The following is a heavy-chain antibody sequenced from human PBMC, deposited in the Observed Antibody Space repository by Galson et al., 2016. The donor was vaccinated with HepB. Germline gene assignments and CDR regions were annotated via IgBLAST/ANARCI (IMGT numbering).Heavy chain of an antibody. CDR2: INSDGSST. J-gene: IGHJ2*01. V-gene: IGHV3-74*01. CDR1: GFTFSSYW. D-gene: IGHD3-22*01. Sequence: SLRLSCAASGFTFSSYWMHWVRQVPGKGLVWVSRINSDGSSTTYADSVKGRFTISRDNAKNTVYLQMNSLRGEDTAVYYCARVDSSGYYIHWYFDLWGRGTLVPVAS. CDR3: ARVDSSGYYIHWYFDL.